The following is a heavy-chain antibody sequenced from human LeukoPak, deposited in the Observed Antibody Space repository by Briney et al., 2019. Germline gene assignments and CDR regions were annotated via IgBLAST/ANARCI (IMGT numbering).Heavy chain of an antibody. CDR1: GFTFSSYS. J-gene: IGHJ4*02. Sequence: PGGSLRLSCAASGFTFSSYSMNWVRQAPGKGLEWVSYISSSSSMIYYADSVKGRFTISRDNAKNSLYLQMKSLRDEDTAVYYCARQAVTTGWFFDFWGQGTLVAVSS. V-gene: IGHV3-48*02. CDR2: ISSSSSMI. D-gene: IGHD4-17*01. CDR3: ARQAVTTGWFFDF.